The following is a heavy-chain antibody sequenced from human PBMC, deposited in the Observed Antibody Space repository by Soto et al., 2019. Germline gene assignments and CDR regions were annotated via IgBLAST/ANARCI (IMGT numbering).Heavy chain of an antibody. CDR2: IYSGGST. V-gene: IGHV3-66*01. J-gene: IGHJ4*02. CDR1: GFTVSSNY. Sequence: EVQLVESGGGLVQPGGSLRLSCAASGFTVSSNYMSWVRQAQGKGLEWVSVIYSGGSTYYADSVKGRFTISRDNSKNTLYLQMNSLRAEDTAVYHCARDEGYYGSGSWHWGQGTLVTVSS. CDR3: ARDEGYYGSGSWH. D-gene: IGHD3-10*01.